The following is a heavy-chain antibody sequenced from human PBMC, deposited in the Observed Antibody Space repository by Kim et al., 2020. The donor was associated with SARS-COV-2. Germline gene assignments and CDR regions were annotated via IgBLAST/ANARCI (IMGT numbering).Heavy chain of an antibody. V-gene: IGHV1-69*04. CDR1: GGTFSSYA. D-gene: IGHD3-10*01. CDR3: ARDYGSGERYYYYYMDV. CDR2: IIPILGIA. Sequence: SVKVSCKASGGTFSSYAISWVRQAPGQGLEWMGRIIPILGIANYAQKFQGRVTITADKSTSTAYMELSSLRSEDTAVYYCARDYGSGERYYYYYMDVWGKGTTVTVSS. J-gene: IGHJ6*03.